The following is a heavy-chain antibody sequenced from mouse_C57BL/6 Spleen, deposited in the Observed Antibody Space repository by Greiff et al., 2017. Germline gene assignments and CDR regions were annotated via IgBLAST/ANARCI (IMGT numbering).Heavy chain of an antibody. D-gene: IGHD1-1*01. V-gene: IGHV3-8*01. CDR1: GFSITSDY. CDR3: ARSITTVVPLDY. J-gene: IGHJ2*01. CDR2: ISYSGST. Sequence: VQLLQSGPGLAKPSQTLSLTCSVSGFSITSDYWNWIRQFPGNKLEYMGYISYSGSTYYNPSPKSRISITRDTSKNQYYLQLNSVTTEDTATYYCARSITTVVPLDYWGQGTTLTVSS.